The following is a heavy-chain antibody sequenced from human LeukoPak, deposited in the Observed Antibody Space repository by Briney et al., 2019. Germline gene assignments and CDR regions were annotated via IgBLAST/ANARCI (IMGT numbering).Heavy chain of an antibody. J-gene: IGHJ4*02. CDR1: GYTFTGYY. CDR2: IKPNSGGT. CDR3: ARDRSSSSWYSDFDY. V-gene: IGHV1-2*06. D-gene: IGHD6-13*01. Sequence: ASVKVSCKASGYTFTGYYMHWVRQAPGQGLESMGRIKPNSGGTNYAQKFQGRVTMTRDTSISTAYMELSRLRSDDTAVYYCARDRSSSSWYSDFDYWGQGTLVTVSS.